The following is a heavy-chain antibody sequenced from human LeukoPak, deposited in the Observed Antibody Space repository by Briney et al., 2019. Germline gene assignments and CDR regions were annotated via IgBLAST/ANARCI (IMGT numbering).Heavy chain of an antibody. J-gene: IGHJ4*02. V-gene: IGHV3-7*01. Sequence: GGSLRLSCAASVFTFTEYWMTWVRQVPGKGLEWVANIHKAGTESYYVDSVKGRFAISRDNAKNSLYLQLSSLRVDDTAVYYCERVGTWELQRVFDYWGQGTLVTVSS. D-gene: IGHD1-26*01. CDR1: VFTFTEYW. CDR2: IHKAGTES. CDR3: ERVGTWELQRVFDY.